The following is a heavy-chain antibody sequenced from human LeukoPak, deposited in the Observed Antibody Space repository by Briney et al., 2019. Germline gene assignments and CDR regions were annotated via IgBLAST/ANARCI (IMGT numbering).Heavy chain of an antibody. V-gene: IGHV4-59*01. CDR1: GGSISGYY. J-gene: IGHJ4*02. CDR2: IHYSGST. Sequence: SETLSLTCTVSGGSISGYYWSWMRQSPGKGLEWIGYIHYSGSTRYNPSLKSRVTISADTSKNQFSLKLSSVTAADTAMYYCARGGGPGLYYFDYWGQGTLVTVSS. D-gene: IGHD3-16*01. CDR3: ARGGGPGLYYFDY.